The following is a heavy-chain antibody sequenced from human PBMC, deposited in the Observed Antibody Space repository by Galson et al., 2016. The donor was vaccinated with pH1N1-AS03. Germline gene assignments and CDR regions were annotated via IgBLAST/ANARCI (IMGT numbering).Heavy chain of an antibody. J-gene: IGHJ2*01. CDR2: INQDGSEK. D-gene: IGHD3-22*01. Sequence: SLRLSCAASGFTFTNYWMTWVRQAPGKGLEYVANINQDGSEKFYVDSVKGRFAISRDNAKNSLFLQMNSLRVEDTAVYYCARSGRDYYYDSSGYHEWYFDLWGRGTLVTVSS. CDR1: GFTFTNYW. CDR3: ARSGRDYYYDSSGYHEWYFDL. V-gene: IGHV3-7*01.